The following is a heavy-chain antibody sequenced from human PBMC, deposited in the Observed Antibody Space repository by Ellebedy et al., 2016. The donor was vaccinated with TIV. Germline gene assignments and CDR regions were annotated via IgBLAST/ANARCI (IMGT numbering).Heavy chain of an antibody. CDR1: GGSISSSSYY. J-gene: IGHJ4*02. CDR3: ARGDSYGSGSYDY. D-gene: IGHD3-10*01. Sequence: SETLSLTCTVSGGSISSSSYYWGWIRQPPGKGLEWIGSIYYSGSTYYNPSLKSRVTISVDTSKNQFSLKLSSVTAADTAVYYCARGDSYGSGSYDYWGQGTLVTVSS. V-gene: IGHV4-39*07. CDR2: IYYSGST.